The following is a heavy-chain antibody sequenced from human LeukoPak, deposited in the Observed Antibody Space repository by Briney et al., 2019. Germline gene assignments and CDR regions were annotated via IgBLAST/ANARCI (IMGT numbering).Heavy chain of an antibody. D-gene: IGHD5-18*01. Sequence: ASVKVSCKASGYTFTSYGISWVRQAPGQGLEWMGWISAYNGNTNYAQKLQGRVTMTTDTSTSTAYMELRSLRSDDTAVYCCARSSVDTAIDRPGRIDYWGQGTLVTVSS. CDR3: ARSSVDTAIDRPGRIDY. V-gene: IGHV1-18*01. J-gene: IGHJ4*02. CDR2: ISAYNGNT. CDR1: GYTFTSYG.